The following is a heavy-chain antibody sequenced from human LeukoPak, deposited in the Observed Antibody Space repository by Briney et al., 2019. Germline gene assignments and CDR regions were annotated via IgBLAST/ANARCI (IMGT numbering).Heavy chain of an antibody. V-gene: IGHV3-11*05. D-gene: IGHD6-19*01. CDR3: ARDRGAVAATWFDY. J-gene: IGHJ4*02. CDR1: GFTFSGYY. CDR2: LGGSSSGYT. Sequence: PGGSRRLSCAASGFTFSGYYMSWSRQAPGKGLEWVSCLGGSSSGYTHYADSVKGRFTISRDNAKNSLYLQMDGLRVEDTAVYYCARDRGAVAATWFDYWGWGSVCIVSS.